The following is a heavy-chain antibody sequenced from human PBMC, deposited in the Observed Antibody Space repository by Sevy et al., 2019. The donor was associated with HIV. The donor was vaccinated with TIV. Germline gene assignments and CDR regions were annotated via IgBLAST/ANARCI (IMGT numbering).Heavy chain of an antibody. Sequence: GGSLRLSCEASGFTLSSYTMNWVRQSPEKGLEWVSYISSSSSTIYYADSVKGRFTISRDNAKNSLYLQMNSLRDEDTAVYYCARSHCSSTSCYAYYYYGMDVWGQGTTVTVSS. CDR1: GFTLSSYT. V-gene: IGHV3-48*02. D-gene: IGHD2-2*01. CDR3: ARSHCSSTSCYAYYYYGMDV. CDR2: ISSSSSTI. J-gene: IGHJ6*02.